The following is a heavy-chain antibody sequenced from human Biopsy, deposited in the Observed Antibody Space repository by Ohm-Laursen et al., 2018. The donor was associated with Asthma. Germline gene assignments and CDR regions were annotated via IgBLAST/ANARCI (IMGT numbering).Heavy chain of an antibody. CDR3: ARCQVGYSSGWSLLLKKIYYSGMDV. CDR2: IMTVFGTT. V-gene: IGHV1-69*06. Sequence: SVKVSCKAPGGTFSNFAISWVRQAPGQGLEWLGGIMTVFGTTNYAQKFQGRVTITADKSTSIAYMEVTSLRSEDTAIYYCARCQVGYSSGWSLLLKKIYYSGMDVWGQGTAVTVSS. D-gene: IGHD6-19*01. CDR1: GGTFSNFA. J-gene: IGHJ6*02.